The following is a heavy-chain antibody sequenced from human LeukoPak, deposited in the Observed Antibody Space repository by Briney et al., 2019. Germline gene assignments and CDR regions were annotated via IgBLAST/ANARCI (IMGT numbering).Heavy chain of an antibody. CDR1: GYSFTSYS. D-gene: IGHD2-15*01. J-gene: IGHJ1*01. CDR3: ARQPQACSGGSCYSDGYFQH. Sequence: GESLNISCKGSGYSFTSYSIGGVRQMPGKGLEWIGLIYPGDSDTRYSPSFQGHVTISADKSISTAYLQWSSLKASDTAMYYCARQPQACSGGSCYSDGYFQHWGQGTLVTVSS. CDR2: IYPGDSDT. V-gene: IGHV5-51*01.